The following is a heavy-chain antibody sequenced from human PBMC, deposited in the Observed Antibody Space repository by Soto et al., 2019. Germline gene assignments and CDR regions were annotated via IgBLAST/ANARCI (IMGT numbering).Heavy chain of an antibody. V-gene: IGHV4-4*02. D-gene: IGHD2-8*02. CDR1: GASIGSGGW. CDR2: IFHDGNT. CDR3: ARHEGWTGPDQ. Sequence: QVHLQESGPGLVKPSETLSLTCAVSGASIGSGGWWSWVRQPPGKGLEWIVEIFHDGNTNYSPSLKSRVTISVDKSQNQFSLNVYSVTAADTAVYYCARHEGWTGPDQWGQGTLVTVSS. J-gene: IGHJ5*02.